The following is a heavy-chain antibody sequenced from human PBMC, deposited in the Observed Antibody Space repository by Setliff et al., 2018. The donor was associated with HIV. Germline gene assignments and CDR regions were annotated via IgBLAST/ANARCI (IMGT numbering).Heavy chain of an antibody. V-gene: IGHV4-39*01. Sequence: PSETLSLTCTVSGGSISSTNYFWGWIRQPPGKGLEWIGTIYYHGSTYYNPSLKSRVTISIDTSKNQFSLQLTSVTAADTAVYYCVNPSGAMGDFDSWGQGTLVTRLL. D-gene: IGHD3-16*01. CDR3: VNPSGAMGDFDS. CDR1: GGSISSTNYF. CDR2: IYYHGST. J-gene: IGHJ4*02.